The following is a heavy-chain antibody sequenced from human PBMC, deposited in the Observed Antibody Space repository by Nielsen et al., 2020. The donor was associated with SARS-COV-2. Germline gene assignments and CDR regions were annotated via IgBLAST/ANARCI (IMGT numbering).Heavy chain of an antibody. CDR1: GYAFTSYA. CDR2: INAGNGNT. Sequence: ASVKVSCKASGYAFTSYAMHWVRQAPGQRLEWMGWINAGNGNTRYSQNFQGRVTITRDTSASTAYVELSSLRSEDTAVYYCASEAVSSGSSGYAYYGMDVWGQGTTVTVSS. V-gene: IGHV1-3*01. CDR3: ASEAVSSGSSGYAYYGMDV. D-gene: IGHD3-22*01. J-gene: IGHJ6*02.